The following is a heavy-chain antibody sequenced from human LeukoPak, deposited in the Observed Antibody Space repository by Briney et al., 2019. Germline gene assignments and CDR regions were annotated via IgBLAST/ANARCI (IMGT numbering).Heavy chain of an antibody. CDR2: MNPNSGNT. CDR1: GYTFTSYD. J-gene: IGHJ4*02. Sequence: GASVKVSCKASGYTFTSYDINWVRQATGQGLEWMGWMNPNSGNTGYAQKFQGRVTMTRNTSISTAYMELSSLRSEDTAVYYCARGLRYYDFWSGYFYPVDYWGQGTLVTVSS. V-gene: IGHV1-8*01. CDR3: ARGLRYYDFWSGYFYPVDY. D-gene: IGHD3-3*01.